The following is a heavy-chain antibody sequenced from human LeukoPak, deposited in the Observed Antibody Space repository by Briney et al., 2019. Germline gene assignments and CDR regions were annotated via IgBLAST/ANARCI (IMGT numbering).Heavy chain of an antibody. CDR3: ARDRYCSGGNCYGDAFDI. CDR2: MHSGGST. D-gene: IGHD2-15*01. J-gene: IGHJ3*02. Sequence: GGSLRLSCAASGFSVRSNYMSWVRQSPRKALEWVSIMHSGGSTDYADSVKGRFIISRDHSKNTLYLQMNSLRAEDTAVYYCARDRYCSGGNCYGDAFDIWGQGTMVTVSS. CDR1: GFSVRSNY. V-gene: IGHV3-53*01.